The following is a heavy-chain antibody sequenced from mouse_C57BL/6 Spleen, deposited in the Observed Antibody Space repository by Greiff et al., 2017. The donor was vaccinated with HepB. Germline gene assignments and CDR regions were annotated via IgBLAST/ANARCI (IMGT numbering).Heavy chain of an antibody. V-gene: IGHV1-64*01. Sequence: QVQLQQPGAELVKPGASVKLSCKASGYTFTSYWMHWVKQRPGQGLEWIGMIHPNSGSTNYNEKFKSKATLTVDKSSSTAYRQLSSLTSEDSAVYYCARTVVATDYAMDYWGQGTSVTVSS. J-gene: IGHJ4*01. CDR2: IHPNSGST. CDR1: GYTFTSYW. D-gene: IGHD1-1*01. CDR3: ARTVVATDYAMDY.